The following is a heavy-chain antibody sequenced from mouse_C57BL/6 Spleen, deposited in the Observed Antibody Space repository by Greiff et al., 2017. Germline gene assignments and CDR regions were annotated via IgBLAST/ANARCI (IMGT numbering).Heavy chain of an antibody. V-gene: IGHV1-42*01. CDR1: GYSFTGYY. D-gene: IGHD2-3*01. Sequence: EVQLQQSGPELVKPGASVKISCKASGYSFTGYYMNWVKQSPEKSLEWIGEINPSTGGTTYNQKFKAKATLTVDKSSSTAYMQLKSLTSEDSAVYYCSRSFDGYYVRYYFDYWGQGTTLTVSS. CDR3: SRSFDGYYVRYYFDY. J-gene: IGHJ2*01. CDR2: INPSTGGT.